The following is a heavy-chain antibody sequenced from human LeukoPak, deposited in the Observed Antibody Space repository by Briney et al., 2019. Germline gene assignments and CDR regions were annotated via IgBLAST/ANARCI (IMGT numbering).Heavy chain of an antibody. V-gene: IGHV3-23*01. D-gene: IGHD2-21*01. J-gene: IGHJ4*02. CDR3: AKDLAILNFFFDY. Sequence: GGSLRLSCAASGFTFSSYGMSWVRQAPGKGLEWVSAISGSGGSTYYADSVKGRFTISRDNSKNTLYLQMNSLRAEDTAVYYCAKDLAILNFFFDYWGQGTLVTVSS. CDR1: GFTFSSYG. CDR2: ISGSGGST.